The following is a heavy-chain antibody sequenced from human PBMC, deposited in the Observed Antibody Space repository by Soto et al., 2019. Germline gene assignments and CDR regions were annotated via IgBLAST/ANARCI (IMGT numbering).Heavy chain of an antibody. D-gene: IGHD6-13*01. Sequence: SETLSLTCTVSGGSISDYYWTWIRQPAGKGLEWIGRIYTNGGTNYNPSLKSRVSMSVDTSKNQFSLKLTSVTAADTAVHYCARGFGSSWYYFDYWGQGTLVTVSS. J-gene: IGHJ4*02. CDR2: IYTNGGT. CDR1: GGSISDYY. CDR3: ARGFGSSWYYFDY. V-gene: IGHV4-4*07.